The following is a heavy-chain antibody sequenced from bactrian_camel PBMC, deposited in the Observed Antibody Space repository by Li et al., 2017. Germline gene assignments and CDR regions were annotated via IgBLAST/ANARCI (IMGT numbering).Heavy chain of an antibody. CDR3: AASITPLSFGY. CDR2: IYSGSGST. J-gene: IGHJ6*01. CDR1: GYIYSYNC. V-gene: IGHV3S54*01. Sequence: QVQLVESGGGSVQAGGSLRLSCAASGYIYSYNCMGWFRQAPGKEREGVAGIYSGSGSTYYDESVRGRFTISQDNAKNTVYLQMNSLKTEDTAVYYCAASITPLSFGYWGQGTQVTVS.